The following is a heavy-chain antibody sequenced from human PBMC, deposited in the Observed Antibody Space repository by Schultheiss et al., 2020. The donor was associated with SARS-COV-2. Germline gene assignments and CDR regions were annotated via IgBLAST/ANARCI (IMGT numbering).Heavy chain of an antibody. V-gene: IGHV4-34*01. CDR1: GGSFSGYY. CDR2: INHSGST. CDR3: ARGDAYCGGDCYARFDY. Sequence: SETLSLTCAVYGGSFSGYYWSWIRQPPGKGLEWIGEINHSGSTNYNPSLKSRVTISVDTSKNQFSLKLSSVTAADTAVYYCARGDAYCGGDCYARFDYWGQGTLVTVSS. D-gene: IGHD2-21*01. J-gene: IGHJ4*02.